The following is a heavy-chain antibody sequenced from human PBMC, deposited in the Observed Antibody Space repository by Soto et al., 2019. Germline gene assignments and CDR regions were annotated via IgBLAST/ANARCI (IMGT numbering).Heavy chain of an antibody. J-gene: IGHJ4*02. V-gene: IGHV3-30-3*01. Sequence: GGSLRLSCAASGFTFSSYAMHWVRQTPGKGLEWVAVISYDGSNKYYADSVKGRFTISRDNSKNTLYLQMNSLRAEDTAVYYCARGPSYSDSYFDQWGQGTLVTVSS. D-gene: IGHD4-17*01. CDR3: ARGPSYSDSYFDQ. CDR2: ISYDGSNK. CDR1: GFTFSSYA.